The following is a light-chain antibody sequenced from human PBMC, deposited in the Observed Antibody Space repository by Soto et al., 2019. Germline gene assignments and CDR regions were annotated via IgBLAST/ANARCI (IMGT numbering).Light chain of an antibody. Sequence: ETVLTQSPGTLSLSPGETGTLSCRASQSVTSSYLAWYQQKPDQAPRLHIYGASNRATGIPDRFSGSGSGTDFTLTISRLEPEDFAVYYCQQYGSSLFTFGQGTKVDIK. CDR3: QQYGSSLFT. CDR1: QSVTSSY. CDR2: GAS. V-gene: IGKV3-20*01. J-gene: IGKJ2*01.